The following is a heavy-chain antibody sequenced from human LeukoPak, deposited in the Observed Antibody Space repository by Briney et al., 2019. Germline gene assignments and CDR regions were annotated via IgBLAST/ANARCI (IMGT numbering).Heavy chain of an antibody. CDR1: GFTFSSYA. CDR3: ARDWAGDY. V-gene: IGHV3-30*01. CDR2: ISYDGSNK. J-gene: IGHJ4*02. D-gene: IGHD3-16*01. Sequence: QLWGSLRLSCAASGFTFSSYAMHWVRQAPGKGLEWVAVISYDGSNKYYADPVKGRFTISGDNSKNTLYLQMNSLRAEDTAVYYCARDWAGDYWGQGTLVTVSS.